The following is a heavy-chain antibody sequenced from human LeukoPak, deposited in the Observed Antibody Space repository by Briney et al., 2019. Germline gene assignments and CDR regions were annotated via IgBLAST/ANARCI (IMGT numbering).Heavy chain of an antibody. D-gene: IGHD6-19*01. V-gene: IGHV3-23*01. Sequence: WSLRPSCAASGFTFNTYAIYWVRQAPGKGLEWVSGICGSGGCTYYADSVKGRFTISRDNSKNTVYLQMNSLTADDTAVYYCAKTTVGYSSGRYPGWPADCWGQGTLVTVSP. CDR1: GFTFNTYA. CDR2: ICGSGGCT. CDR3: AKTTVGYSSGRYPGWPADC. J-gene: IGHJ4*02.